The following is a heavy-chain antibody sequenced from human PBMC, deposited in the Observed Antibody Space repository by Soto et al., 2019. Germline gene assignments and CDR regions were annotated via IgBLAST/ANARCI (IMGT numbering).Heavy chain of an antibody. CDR2: INHSGST. CDR3: ARGPNLRRNYQYYYYYYYMDV. D-gene: IGHD4-4*01. V-gene: IGHV4-34*01. J-gene: IGHJ6*03. Sequence: PSETLSLTCTVSGGSFSGYYWSWIRQPPGKGLEWIGEINHSGSTNYNPSLKSRVTISVDTSKNQFSLKLSSVTAADTAVYYCARGPNLRRNYQYYYYYYYMDVWGKGTTVTVSS. CDR1: GGSFSGYY.